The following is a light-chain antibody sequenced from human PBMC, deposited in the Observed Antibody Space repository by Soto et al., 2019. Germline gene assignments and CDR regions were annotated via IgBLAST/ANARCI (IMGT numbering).Light chain of an antibody. V-gene: IGLV1-44*01. CDR2: NND. CDR3: AAWDDSLNGVV. CDR1: SSNIATNT. J-gene: IGLJ2*01. Sequence: QSVLTQPPSTSGTPGQRVTISCSGSSSNIATNTVNWYQQLPGTAPKLLIYNNDQRPSGVPDRFSGSRSGTAASLAISGLQSDDEADYYCAAWDDSLNGVVFGGGTKVTVL.